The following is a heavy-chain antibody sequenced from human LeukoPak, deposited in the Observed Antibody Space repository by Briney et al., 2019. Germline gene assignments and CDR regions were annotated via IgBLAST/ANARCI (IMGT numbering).Heavy chain of an antibody. V-gene: IGHV1-8*01. CDR2: MNPNSGNT. Sequence: GASVKVSCKASGYTFTSYDINWVRQATGQGLEWMGWMNPNSGNTGYAQKFQGRVTMTRNTSISTAYMELSSLRSEDTAVYYCARSRNVRTMIVMGGYFDYWGQGTLVTVSS. D-gene: IGHD3-22*01. CDR1: GYTFTSYD. J-gene: IGHJ4*02. CDR3: ARSRNVRTMIVMGGYFDY.